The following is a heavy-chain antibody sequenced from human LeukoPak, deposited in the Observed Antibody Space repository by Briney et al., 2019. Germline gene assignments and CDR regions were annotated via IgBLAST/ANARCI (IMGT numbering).Heavy chain of an antibody. D-gene: IGHD4-17*01. CDR2: INHSGCT. CDR1: GGSFSGYY. CDR3: ARGVGDYDSWFDP. J-gene: IGHJ5*02. Sequence: PSETLSLTCAVYGGSFSGYYWSWIRQPPGKGLEWIGEINHSGCTNYNPSLKSRLTISVDTSKNQFSLKLSSVTAADTAVYYCARGVGDYDSWFDPWGQGTLVTVSS. V-gene: IGHV4-34*01.